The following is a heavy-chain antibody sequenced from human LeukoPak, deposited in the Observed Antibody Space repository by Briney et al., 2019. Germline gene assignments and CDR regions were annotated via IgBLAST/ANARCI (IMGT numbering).Heavy chain of an antibody. Sequence: GGSLRLSCAASGFTFSSYWMSWVRQAPGKGLEWVANINQDGSEKYHVDSVKGRFTISRDNSKNTLYLQMNSLRAEDTAVYYCAEDKGIDGAEVFDCWGQGTLVTVSS. D-gene: IGHD5-24*01. CDR1: GFTFSSYW. CDR3: AEDKGIDGAEVFDC. V-gene: IGHV3-7*03. J-gene: IGHJ4*02. CDR2: INQDGSEK.